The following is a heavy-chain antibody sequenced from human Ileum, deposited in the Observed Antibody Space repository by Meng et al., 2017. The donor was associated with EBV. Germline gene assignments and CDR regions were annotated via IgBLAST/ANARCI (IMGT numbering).Heavy chain of an antibody. J-gene: IGHJ4*02. CDR1: GGCVSSGGKY. CDR2: IYNSGST. CDR3: ARDGYSSGSD. Sequence: QVRVQESGPGLVMPSGTLSLTCSVSGGCVSSGGKYRSWIRQPPGKGLEWIGYIYNSGSTNYNPSLKSRVTISVDTSKNQFSLKLSSVTAADTAVYYCARDGYSSGSDWGQGTLVTVSS. D-gene: IGHD6-19*01. V-gene: IGHV4-61*08.